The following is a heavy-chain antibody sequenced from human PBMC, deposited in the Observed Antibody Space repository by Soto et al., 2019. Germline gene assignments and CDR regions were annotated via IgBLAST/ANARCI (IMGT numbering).Heavy chain of an antibody. J-gene: IGHJ5*02. CDR2: INPTTGAT. V-gene: IGHV1-2*02. CDR1: GYTFTAQY. D-gene: IGHD6-19*01. CDR3: ENGDGCWLTWFDP. Sequence: QAQLVQSGAEVKKPGASVKVSCQASGYTFTAQYLHWVRKAPGEGLEWMGWINPTTGATRYAQKLKGRVTMTRDTSMSTASLEVRSMRPEDAAVYYFENGDGCWLTWFDPWGQGTLVTVSS.